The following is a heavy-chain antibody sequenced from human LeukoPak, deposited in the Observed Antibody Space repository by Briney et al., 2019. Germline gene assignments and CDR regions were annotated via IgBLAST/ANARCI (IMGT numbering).Heavy chain of an antibody. J-gene: IGHJ4*02. D-gene: IGHD1-26*01. Sequence: GGSLRLSCAASGFTFDDYAMHWVRQAPGKGLEWVSGISWNSGSIGYADSVKGRFTISRDNAKNSLYLQMNSLRAEDTALYYCARWERGSYYYFDYWGQGTLVTVSS. CDR3: ARWERGSYYYFDY. CDR1: GFTFDDYA. CDR2: ISWNSGSI. V-gene: IGHV3-9*01.